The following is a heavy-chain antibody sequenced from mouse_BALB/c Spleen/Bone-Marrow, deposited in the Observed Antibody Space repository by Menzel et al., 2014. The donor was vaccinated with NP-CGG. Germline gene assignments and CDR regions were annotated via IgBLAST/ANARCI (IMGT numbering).Heavy chain of an antibody. V-gene: IGHV5-6*01. CDR1: GFTFSNYG. D-gene: IGHD2-4*01. Sequence: EVKVVESGGDLVKPGGSLKLSCAASGFTFSNYGTSWVRQTPDKRLEWVATISSGGSYTYYPDSVKGRFTISRDNAKNTLYLQMSSLKSEDTAMYYCSRRGSTMITTGYAMDYWGQGTSVTVSS. CDR2: ISSGGSYT. CDR3: SRRGSTMITTGYAMDY. J-gene: IGHJ4*01.